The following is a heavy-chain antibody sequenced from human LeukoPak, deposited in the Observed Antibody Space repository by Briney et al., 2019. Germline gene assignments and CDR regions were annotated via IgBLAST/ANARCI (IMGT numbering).Heavy chain of an antibody. CDR1: GYTFTGYD. V-gene: IGHV1-8*01. CDR2: MNPNSGNT. D-gene: IGHD3-22*01. Sequence: ASVKVSCKASGYTFTGYDINWVRQATGQGLEWMGWMNPNSGNTGYAQKFQGRVTMTSNTYISTAYMELSSLRSEDTAVYYCARGPLPYYYDSSGYYYELDYWGQGTLVTVSS. J-gene: IGHJ4*02. CDR3: ARGPLPYYYDSSGYYYELDY.